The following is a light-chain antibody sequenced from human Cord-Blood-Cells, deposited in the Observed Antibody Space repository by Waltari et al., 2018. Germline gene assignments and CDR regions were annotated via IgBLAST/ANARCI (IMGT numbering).Light chain of an antibody. J-gene: IGLJ3*02. CDR1: SSDVVGYNY. CDR3: SSYTSSSTLV. V-gene: IGLV2-14*01. Sequence: QSALTQSASVSGSPGQSITISCTGTSSDVVGYNYVSWYQQHPGKAPKLMIYDVSKRPSGVSKRFSGSKSGNTASLNISGLQAEDEADYYCSSYTSSSTLVFGGGTKLTVL. CDR2: DVS.